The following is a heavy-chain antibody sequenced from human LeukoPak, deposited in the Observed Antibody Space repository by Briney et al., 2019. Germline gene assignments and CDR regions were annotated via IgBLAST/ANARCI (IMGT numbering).Heavy chain of an antibody. CDR3: ASGPYPAAGTDHQFDY. V-gene: IGHV4-59*01. Sequence: SETLSLTCTVSGASISSYYWSWIRQPPGKGLEWIGYICYRGSTKYNPSLKSRVTISVDTSKNQFSLKLSSVTAADTAVYYCASGPYPAAGTDHQFDYWGQGTLVTVSS. D-gene: IGHD6-13*01. J-gene: IGHJ4*02. CDR2: ICYRGST. CDR1: GASISSYY.